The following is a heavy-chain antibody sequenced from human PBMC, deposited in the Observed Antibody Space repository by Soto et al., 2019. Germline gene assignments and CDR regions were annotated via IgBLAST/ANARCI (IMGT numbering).Heavy chain of an antibody. CDR1: GRTLPELS. V-gene: IGHV1-24*01. D-gene: IGHD3-10*01. CDR2: FDPEGGEA. Sequence: AAVNVSFMRSGRTLPELSIHCVRQARGKGGEWMGGFDPEGGEAIYAQKWHGRVTVTEDTVTDTAYMELSGLKSDDTAVYYCATPTTLRGAMIATINFDFWGQGTPVTVSS. CDR3: ATPTTLRGAMIATINFDF. J-gene: IGHJ4*02.